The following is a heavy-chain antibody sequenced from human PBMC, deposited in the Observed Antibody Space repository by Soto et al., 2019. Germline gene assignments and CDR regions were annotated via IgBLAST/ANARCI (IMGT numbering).Heavy chain of an antibody. Sequence: ASVKVSCKASGCTFINYGISWVRQAPGQGLEWMGWISTDNGNTNSARKLQGRVTMTTDTSTSTAYMELRSLRSDDTAMYYCARDGVGGGAAGISYYHHGMDVWGQGTTVTVSS. CDR2: ISTDNGNT. V-gene: IGHV1-18*01. J-gene: IGHJ6*02. CDR1: GCTFINYG. CDR3: ARDGVGGGAAGISYYHHGMDV. D-gene: IGHD6-13*01.